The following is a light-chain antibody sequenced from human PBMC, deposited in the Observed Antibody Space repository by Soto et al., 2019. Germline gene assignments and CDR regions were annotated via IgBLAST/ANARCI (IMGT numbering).Light chain of an antibody. CDR3: QQRSNWPPRWT. CDR1: KCVSSY. CDR2: DAS. V-gene: IGKV3-11*01. J-gene: IGKJ1*01. Sequence: EIVLTQSPATLSLSPGGRATLSCRASKCVSSYLDWYQQKPGQAPRLLIYDASNRATGITARFSGSGSGTDFTLTISSLEPEDFAVYYCQQRSNWPPRWTFGQGTKLEIK.